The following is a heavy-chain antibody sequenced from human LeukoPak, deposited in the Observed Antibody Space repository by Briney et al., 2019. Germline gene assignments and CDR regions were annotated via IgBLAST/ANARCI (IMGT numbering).Heavy chain of an antibody. CDR2: IYYSGST. Sequence: PSESLSLTCTVSGGSISSGGYYWSWIRQPPGKGLEWIGYIYYSGSTYYNPSLKSRVTISVDTSKNQFSLKLSSVTAADTAVYCCARRDTVPPGWYFDLWGRGTLVTVSS. J-gene: IGHJ2*01. D-gene: IGHD4-17*01. CDR1: GGSISSGGYY. V-gene: IGHV4-30-4*08. CDR3: ARRDTVPPGWYFDL.